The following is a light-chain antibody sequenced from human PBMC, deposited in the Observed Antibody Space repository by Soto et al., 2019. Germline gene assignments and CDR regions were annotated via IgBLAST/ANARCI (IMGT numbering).Light chain of an antibody. V-gene: IGKV3-15*01. CDR2: GAS. CDR1: QSVSTN. Sequence: EIVMTQSPATLSVSPGERATLSCRASQSVSTNLAWYQQKPGQAPRLLIYGASTRATDIPARFSGSGSGTEFTLTISSLQSEDFAVYHCQQYHNWPYTFGQGTRLEIK. CDR3: QQYHNWPYT. J-gene: IGKJ2*01.